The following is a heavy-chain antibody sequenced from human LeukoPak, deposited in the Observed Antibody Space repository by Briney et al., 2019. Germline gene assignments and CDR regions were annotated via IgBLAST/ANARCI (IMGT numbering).Heavy chain of an antibody. Sequence: SQTLSLTCAISGDSVSSNSATWNWIRQSPSRGLEWLGRTYYRSKWHNNYAVSVRSRITINPDTSKNQFCLQLNSVTPEDTAVYYCARGQGGATDYWGQGTLVTVSS. V-gene: IGHV6-1*01. CDR1: GDSVSSNSAT. CDR3: ARGQGGATDY. J-gene: IGHJ4*02. CDR2: TYYRSKWHN. D-gene: IGHD1-26*01.